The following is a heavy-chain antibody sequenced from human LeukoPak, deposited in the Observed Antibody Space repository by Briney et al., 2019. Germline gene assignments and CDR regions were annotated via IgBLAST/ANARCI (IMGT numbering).Heavy chain of an antibody. CDR3: ARKSASGNYPLDY. CDR2: MSADSATT. J-gene: IGHJ4*02. D-gene: IGHD3-10*01. CDR1: GFNFGSYS. V-gene: IGHV3-23*01. Sequence: PGRSLRLSCAASGFNFGSYSMTWVRQAPGKGLEWVSVMSADSATTFYADSVKGRFTISRDNAKNTVFLQMSSLRAEDTALYYCARKSASGNYPLDYWGRGTLVTVSS.